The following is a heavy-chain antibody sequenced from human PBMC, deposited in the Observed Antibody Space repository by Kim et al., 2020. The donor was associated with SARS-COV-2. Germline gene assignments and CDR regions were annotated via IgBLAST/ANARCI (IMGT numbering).Heavy chain of an antibody. V-gene: IGHV5-51*01. CDR3: ARHYYHNNPAYALDV. CDR1: GHLSTTNW. J-gene: IGHJ6*02. CDR2: IYLGHSET. Sequence: GESLKISCRAFGHLSTTNWIGWVRQMPGKGLEWVGVIYLGHSETRYSPSFQGQVTISADMSVSTAYLQWANLKASDTAVYFCARHYYHNNPAYALDVWGQGTTVTVSS. D-gene: IGHD3-16*01.